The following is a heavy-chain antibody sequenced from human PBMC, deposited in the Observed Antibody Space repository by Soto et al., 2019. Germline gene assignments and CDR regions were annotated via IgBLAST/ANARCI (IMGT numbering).Heavy chain of an antibody. CDR1: GFTVSSNY. Sequence: GGSLRLSCAASGFTVSSNYMSWVRQAPGKGLEWVSVIYSGGTTYYADSVKGRFTISRDNSKNTLYLQMNSLRAEDTAMYYCARDRPGSQYYFDYWGQGNMVTVSS. J-gene: IGHJ4*02. CDR2: IYSGGTT. CDR3: ARDRPGSQYYFDY. V-gene: IGHV3-66*01. D-gene: IGHD3-10*01.